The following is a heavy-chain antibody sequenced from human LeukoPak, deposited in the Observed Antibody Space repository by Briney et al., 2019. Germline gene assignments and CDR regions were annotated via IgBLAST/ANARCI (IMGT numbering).Heavy chain of an antibody. D-gene: IGHD3-22*01. CDR2: IYYSGST. V-gene: IGHV4-59*01. CDR1: GGSIRSYY. CDR3: ARADSITMIVVDY. Sequence: SETLSLTCTVSGGSIRSYYWSWIRQPPGKGLEWIGYIYYSGSTNYNPSLKSRVTISVDTSKNQFSLKLSSVTAADTAVYYCARADSITMIVVDYWGQGTLVTVSS. J-gene: IGHJ4*02.